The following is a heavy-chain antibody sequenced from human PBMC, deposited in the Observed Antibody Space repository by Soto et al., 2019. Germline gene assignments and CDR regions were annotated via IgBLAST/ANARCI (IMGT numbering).Heavy chain of an antibody. D-gene: IGHD1-1*01. CDR3: ARRAETNGWNGFGADKYYFDF. V-gene: IGHV1-8*01. CDR2: MNPNTGNS. J-gene: IGHJ4*02. CDR1: GYTFTSYD. Sequence: ASVKVSCKASGYTFTSYDIYWVRQATGQGLEWMGWMNPNTGNSAYAQKFQGRVTVTSDTSINTVHMELSSLRSEDTAVYYCARRAETNGWNGFGADKYYFDFWGQGTLVTVS.